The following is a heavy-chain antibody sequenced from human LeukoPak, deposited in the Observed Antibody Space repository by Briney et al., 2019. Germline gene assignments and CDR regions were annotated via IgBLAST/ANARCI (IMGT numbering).Heavy chain of an antibody. CDR2: ISGSGGST. CDR3: ANGDYVWGSYRRYFDY. CDR1: GFTFSSYA. Sequence: GGSLRLSCAASGFTFSSYAMSWVRQAPGKGLEWVSAISGSGGSTYYADSVKGRFTISRDNSKNTLYLQMNCLRAEDTAVYYCANGDYVWGSYRRYFDYWGQGTLVTVSS. J-gene: IGHJ4*02. D-gene: IGHD3-16*02. V-gene: IGHV3-23*01.